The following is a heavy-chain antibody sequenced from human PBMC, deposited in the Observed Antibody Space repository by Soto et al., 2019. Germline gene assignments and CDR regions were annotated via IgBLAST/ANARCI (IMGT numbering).Heavy chain of an antibody. V-gene: IGHV3-21*06. CDR1: GFTFTMYS. CDR2: ISSTTNYI. J-gene: IGHJ4*02. CDR3: ARESEDLTSNFDY. Sequence: WGSLRVSCASSGFTFTMYSMNWVRQAPGKGLEWVSSISSTTNYIYYVDSMKGRFTISRDNAKNSLYLETNSLRAEDTAVYYCARESEDLTSNFDYWGQGTMVTVSS.